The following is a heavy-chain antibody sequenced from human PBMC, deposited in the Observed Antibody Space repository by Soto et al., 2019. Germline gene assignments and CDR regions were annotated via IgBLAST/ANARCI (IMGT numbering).Heavy chain of an antibody. V-gene: IGHV3-7*01. Sequence: EVQLVESGGGLVQPGGSLRLSCAGSGFTSSTSWMNWVRQTPGKGLEWVANTNQDGREKNYVDSVKGRFTISRDNAKNSLLLQMNSLRAEDTAVYFCTRDSIWGQGTLVTVSS. J-gene: IGHJ4*02. CDR3: TRDSI. CDR1: GFTSSTSW. CDR2: TNQDGREK.